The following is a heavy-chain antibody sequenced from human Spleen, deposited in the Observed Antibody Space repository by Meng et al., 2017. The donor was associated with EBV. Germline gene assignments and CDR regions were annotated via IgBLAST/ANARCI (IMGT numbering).Heavy chain of an antibody. V-gene: IGHV5-51*01. CDR1: GYSFTGYW. CDR2: IYPGDSDT. D-gene: IGHD6-13*01. Sequence: CKGSGYSFTGYWIGWVRQMRGKGLEWMGIIYPGDSDTRYSPSFQGQVTISVDKSISTAYLQWSSLKASDTAMYYCARSSSWYNWFDPWGQGTLVTVSS. CDR3: ARSSSWYNWFDP. J-gene: IGHJ5*02.